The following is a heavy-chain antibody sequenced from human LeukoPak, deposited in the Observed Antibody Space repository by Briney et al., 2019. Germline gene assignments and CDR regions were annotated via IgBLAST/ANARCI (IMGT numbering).Heavy chain of an antibody. D-gene: IGHD1-26*01. V-gene: IGHV3-30*02. CDR3: AKEAEHQLLSF. CDR1: GFTFSSYA. J-gene: IGHJ4*02. CDR2: IRYDATIK. Sequence: GGSLRLSCAASGFTFSSYAMHWVRQAPGKGLEWVAFIRYDATIKYYGDSVKGRFTVSRDNSKNTLYLQVNSLRPEDTAVYYCAKEAEHQLLSFWGQGTLVTVSS.